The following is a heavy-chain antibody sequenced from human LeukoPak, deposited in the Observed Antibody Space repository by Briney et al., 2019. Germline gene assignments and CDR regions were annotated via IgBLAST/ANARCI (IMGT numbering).Heavy chain of an antibody. CDR1: GFIFSPYW. V-gene: IGHV3-74*01. CDR3: ATSVLFSSDAFDI. J-gene: IGHJ3*02. Sequence: SGGSLRLSCAASGFIFSPYWMHWVRQAPGKGLVWVSRITSDGSNTIYADSVKGRFTVSRDNAKNMLYLQMNSLRAEDTAVYYCATSVLFSSDAFDIWGRGTVVTVSS. CDR2: ITSDGSNT.